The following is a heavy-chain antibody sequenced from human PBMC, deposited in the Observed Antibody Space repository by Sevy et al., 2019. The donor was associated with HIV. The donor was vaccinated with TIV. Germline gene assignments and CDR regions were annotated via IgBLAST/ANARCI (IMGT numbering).Heavy chain of an antibody. CDR1: GGTSSSYA. CDR3: ARGARIQLWLWDQFDY. V-gene: IGHV1-69*13. Sequence: ASVKVSCKASGGTSSSYAISWVRQAPGQGLEWMGGIIPIFGTANYAQTFQGRVTITADESTSTAYMELSSLRSEDTAVYYCARGARIQLWLWDQFDYWGQGTLVTVSS. CDR2: IIPIFGTA. J-gene: IGHJ4*02. D-gene: IGHD5-18*01.